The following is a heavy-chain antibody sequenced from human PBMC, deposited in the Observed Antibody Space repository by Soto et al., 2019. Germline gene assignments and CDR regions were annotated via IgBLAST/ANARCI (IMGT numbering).Heavy chain of an antibody. CDR1: GFTFSSYA. J-gene: IGHJ4*02. CDR3: AKVRSVYLAVAGTILWGKQYYFDY. CDR2: ISGSGGST. Sequence: GGSLRLSCAASGFTFSSYAMSWVRQAPGKGLEWVSAISGSGGSTYYADSVKGRFTISRDNSKNTLYLQMNSLRAEDTAVYYCAKVRSVYLAVAGTILWGKQYYFDYWGQGTLVTVSS. D-gene: IGHD6-19*01. V-gene: IGHV3-23*01.